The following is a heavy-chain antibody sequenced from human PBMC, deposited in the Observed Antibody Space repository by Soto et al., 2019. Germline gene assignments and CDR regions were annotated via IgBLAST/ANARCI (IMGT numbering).Heavy chain of an antibody. CDR1: GFSLNTYGVG. D-gene: IGHD3-16*01. CDR2: IYWDDDK. Sequence: QITLKESGPTLVKPTQTLTLTCTVSGFSLNTYGVGVGWIRQPPGKALEWLALIYWDDDKRYSPSLKSRLTITKHTSKNQVVLTMTNMDPVDTVTYYCARALGSWGAYYFDYWGQGTLVTVSS. J-gene: IGHJ4*02. V-gene: IGHV2-5*02. CDR3: ARALGSWGAYYFDY.